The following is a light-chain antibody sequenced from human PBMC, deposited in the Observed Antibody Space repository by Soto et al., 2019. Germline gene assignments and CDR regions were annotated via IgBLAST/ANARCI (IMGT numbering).Light chain of an antibody. CDR3: QSYDSSLSGPVV. Sequence: QSVLTKPPSVSVAPGQRVTISCTGSSSNIGAGYDVHWYQQLPGTAPKLLIYGNSNRPSGVPDRFSGSKSGTSASLAITGLQAEDEADYYCQSYDSSLSGPVVFGGGTKLTVL. V-gene: IGLV1-40*01. J-gene: IGLJ2*01. CDR2: GNS. CDR1: SSNIGAGYD.